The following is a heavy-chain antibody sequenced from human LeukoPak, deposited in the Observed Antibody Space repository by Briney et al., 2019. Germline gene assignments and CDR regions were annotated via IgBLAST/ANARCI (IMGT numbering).Heavy chain of an antibody. CDR2: IYYSGSP. J-gene: IGHJ4*02. V-gene: IGHV4-30-4*01. Sequence: SQTLPLTCTVSGGSISSGDYYWSWIRQPPGKGLEWIGYIYYSGSPYYNPSLKSRVTISVDTSKNQFSLKLTSVTAADTAVYYCARNLEYSSSWYSFGYWGQGTLVTVSS. CDR3: ARNLEYSSSWYSFGY. CDR1: GGSISSGDYY. D-gene: IGHD6-13*01.